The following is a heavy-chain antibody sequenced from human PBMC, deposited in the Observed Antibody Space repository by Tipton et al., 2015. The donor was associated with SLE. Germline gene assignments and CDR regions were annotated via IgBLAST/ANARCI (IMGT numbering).Heavy chain of an antibody. CDR1: GGSISSYY. Sequence: LRLSCTVSGGSISSYYWSWIRQPPGKGLEWIGYIYYSGSTNYNPSLKSRVTISVDTSKNQFPLKLSSVTAADTAVYYCARVSGGSSAWWFDYWGQGTLVTVSS. CDR2: IYYSGST. CDR3: ARVSGGSSAWWFDY. J-gene: IGHJ4*02. V-gene: IGHV4-59*01. D-gene: IGHD2-15*01.